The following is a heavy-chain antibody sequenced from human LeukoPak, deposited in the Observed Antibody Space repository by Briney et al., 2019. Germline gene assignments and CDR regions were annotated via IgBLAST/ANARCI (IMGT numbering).Heavy chain of an antibody. V-gene: IGHV3-30*18. J-gene: IGHJ4*02. D-gene: IGHD1-7*01. CDR3: AKEHVLKGTADY. CDR2: IPYDGANK. Sequence: EGSLRLSCAASGFTFSSYGIHWVRQAPGKGLEWVGVIPYDGANKYYADSVKGRFTISRDNSKNTLYLQMNGLRAEDTAVYYCAKEHVLKGTADYWGQGTLVTVSS. CDR1: GFTFSSYG.